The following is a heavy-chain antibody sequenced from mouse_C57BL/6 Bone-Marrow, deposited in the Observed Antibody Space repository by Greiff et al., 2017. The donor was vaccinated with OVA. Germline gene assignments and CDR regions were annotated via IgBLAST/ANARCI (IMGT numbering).Heavy chain of an antibody. CDR2: INPSSGYT. Sequence: VKLMESGAELARPGASVKMSCKASGYTFTSYTMHWVKQRPGQGLEWIGYINPSSGYTKYNQKFKDKATLTADKSSSTAYMQLSSLTSEDSAVYYCARTYYGNLDYWGQGTILTVSA. CDR1: GYTFTSYT. J-gene: IGHJ2*01. V-gene: IGHV1-4*01. D-gene: IGHD2-10*01. CDR3: ARTYYGNLDY.